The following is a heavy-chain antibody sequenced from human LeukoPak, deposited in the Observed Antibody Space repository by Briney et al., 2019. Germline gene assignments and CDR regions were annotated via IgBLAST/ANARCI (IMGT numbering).Heavy chain of an antibody. CDR2: FHYSGTT. D-gene: IGHD6-25*01. CDR1: GGSISSYY. V-gene: IGHV4-59*08. CDR3: ARTYSSGAFDI. Sequence: PSETLSLTCTVSGGSISSYYWSWIRQPPGKELEWIGYFHYSGTTNYNPSLKSRVTISVDTSKNQFSLKLRFVTAADTAVYYCARTYSSGAFDIWGRGTMVTVSS. J-gene: IGHJ3*02.